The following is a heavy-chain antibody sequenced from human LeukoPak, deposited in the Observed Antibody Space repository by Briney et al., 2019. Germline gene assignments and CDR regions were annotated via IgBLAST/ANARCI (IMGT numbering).Heavy chain of an antibody. D-gene: IGHD3-10*01. Sequence: GGSLRLSCAASGFTFSSYAMHWVRQAPGKGLVWGAVISYDGSNKYYADSVKGRFTISRDNSKNTLYLQMNSLRAEDTAVYYCARDRITMVRGVTYYMDVWGKGTTVTVSS. V-gene: IGHV3-30*04. J-gene: IGHJ6*03. CDR1: GFTFSSYA. CDR3: ARDRITMVRGVTYYMDV. CDR2: ISYDGSNK.